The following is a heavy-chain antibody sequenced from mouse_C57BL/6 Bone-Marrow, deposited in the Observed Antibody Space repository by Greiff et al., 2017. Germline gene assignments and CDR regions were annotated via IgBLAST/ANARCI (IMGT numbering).Heavy chain of an antibody. J-gene: IGHJ1*03. CDR2: IDPSDSET. CDR1: GYTFTSYW. Sequence: VQLQQPGAELVRPGSSVKLSCKASGYTFTSYWMHWVKQRPIQGLEWIGNIDPSDSETHYNQKFKDKATLTVDKSSSTAYMQLSSLTSDDAAVYYCASRCYWYVDVWGTGTTVTVSS. V-gene: IGHV1-52*01. CDR3: ASRCYWYVDV.